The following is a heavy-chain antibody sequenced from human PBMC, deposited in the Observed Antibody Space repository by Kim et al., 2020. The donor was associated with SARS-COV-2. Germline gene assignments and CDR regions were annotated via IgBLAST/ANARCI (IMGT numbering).Heavy chain of an antibody. V-gene: IGHV3-30*18. CDR3: AKYFRGWY. CDR1: GFTFSSYG. CDR2: ISYDGSNI. D-gene: IGHD3-9*01. J-gene: IGHJ2*01. Sequence: GGSLRLSCAASGFTFSSYGMHWVRQAPGKGLEWVAVISYDGSNIYYAESVRGRFTISRDNSKNTLYLQMNSLRAEETAFCYYAKYFRGWY.